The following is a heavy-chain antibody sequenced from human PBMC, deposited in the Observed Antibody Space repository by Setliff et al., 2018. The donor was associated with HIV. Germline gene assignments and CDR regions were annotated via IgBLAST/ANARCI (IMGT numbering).Heavy chain of an antibody. CDR1: GGSISSGSYY. D-gene: IGHD6-13*01. J-gene: IGHJ5*02. V-gene: IGHV4-61*09. Sequence: KASETLSLTCTVSGGSISSGSYYWSWIRQPAGKGLEWIGHIYTSGSTNYNPSLKSRVTISVDTSKNQFSLKLSSVTAADTAMYYCARAQTKQQLVRLTVSVIGDWFDPWGQGTLVTVSS. CDR3: ARAQTKQQLVRLTVSVIGDWFDP. CDR2: IYTSGST.